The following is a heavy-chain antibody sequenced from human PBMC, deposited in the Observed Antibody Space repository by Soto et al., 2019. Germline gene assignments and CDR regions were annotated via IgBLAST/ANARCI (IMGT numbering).Heavy chain of an antibody. CDR1: GFTFNTYW. CDR3: VRYTSSWSGAEHFQH. Sequence: EVQLVESGGGLVQPWGSLRLSCAASGFTFNTYWMSWVRQAPGKGLEWVANIKQDGSGECYLDSVKGRFTISRDNAKNSLYLQMNSLRAEDTAVYYCVRYTSSWSGAEHFQHWGQGTLVTVSS. D-gene: IGHD6-13*01. J-gene: IGHJ1*01. V-gene: IGHV3-7*01. CDR2: IKQDGSGE.